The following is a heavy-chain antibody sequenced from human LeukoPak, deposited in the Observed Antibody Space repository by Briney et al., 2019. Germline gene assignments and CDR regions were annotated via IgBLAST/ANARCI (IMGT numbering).Heavy chain of an antibody. D-gene: IGHD3-22*01. V-gene: IGHV3-21*01. CDR3: ARARTYDSSGPYYYYYAMDV. CDR1: GFTFSPYT. J-gene: IGHJ6*02. Sequence: GGSLRLSCAASGFTFSPYTMYWVRQAPGKGLEWVSSISSTSGYMYYADSVKGRFTISRDNAENSLYLQMNSLRAEDTAVYYCARARTYDSSGPYYYYYAMDVWGQGTTVTVSS. CDR2: ISSTSGYM.